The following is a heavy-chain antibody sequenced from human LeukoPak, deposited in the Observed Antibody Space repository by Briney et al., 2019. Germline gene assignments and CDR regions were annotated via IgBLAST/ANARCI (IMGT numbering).Heavy chain of an antibody. V-gene: IGHV1-2*06. J-gene: IGHJ4*02. CDR3: ARGHSSGWYGGYFDY. CDR1: GYTFTGYY. D-gene: IGHD6-19*01. Sequence: ASVKVSCKASGYTFTGYYMHWVRQAPGQGLEWMGRINPNSGGTNYAQKFQGRDTMTRDTSISTAYMELSRLRSDDTAVYYCARGHSSGWYGGYFDYWGQGTLVTVSS. CDR2: INPNSGGT.